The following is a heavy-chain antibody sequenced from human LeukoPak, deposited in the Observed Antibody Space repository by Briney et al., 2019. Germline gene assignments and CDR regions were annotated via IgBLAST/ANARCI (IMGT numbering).Heavy chain of an antibody. V-gene: IGHV3-74*01. J-gene: IGHJ4*02. CDR3: ARRYCSNGVCHLDY. CDR2: INTDGSST. D-gene: IGHD2-8*01. Sequence: GSLRLSCAASGFTFSTYWMHWVRQAPRKGLVWVSRINTDGSSTSYADSVKGRFTISRDNPKNTLYLQMNSLRAEDTAVYYCARRYCSNGVCHLDYWGQGTLVTVSS. CDR1: GFTFSTYW.